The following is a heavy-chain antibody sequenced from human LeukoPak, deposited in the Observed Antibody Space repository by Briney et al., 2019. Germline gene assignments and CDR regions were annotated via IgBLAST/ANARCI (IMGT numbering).Heavy chain of an antibody. CDR1: GFTFSSYE. D-gene: IGHD4-17*01. CDR2: ISSSGSTI. V-gene: IGHV3-48*03. J-gene: IGHJ5*02. CDR3: ARETAGPTASDWFDP. Sequence: PGGSLRLSCAASGFTFSSYEMNWVRQAPGKGLEWVSYISSSGSTIYYADSVKGRFTISRDNAKNSLYLQMNTLRAEDTAVYYCARETAGPTASDWFDPWGQGTLVTVSS.